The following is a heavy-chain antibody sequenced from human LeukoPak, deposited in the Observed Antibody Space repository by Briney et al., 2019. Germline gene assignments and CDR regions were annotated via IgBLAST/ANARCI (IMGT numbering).Heavy chain of an antibody. J-gene: IGHJ4*02. CDR2: INHSGST. D-gene: IGHD5-18*01. V-gene: IGHV4-34*01. CDR1: GGSFSGYY. Sequence: PSETLSLTCAVYGGSFSGYYWSWIRQPPGKGLEWIGEINHSGSTNYNPSLKSRVTISVDTSKNQFSLKLSSVTAADTAVYYCARGRGTAMANSRFDYWGQGTLVTVSS. CDR3: ARGRGTAMANSRFDY.